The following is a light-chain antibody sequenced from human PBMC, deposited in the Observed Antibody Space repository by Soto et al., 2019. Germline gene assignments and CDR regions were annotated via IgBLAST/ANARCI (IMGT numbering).Light chain of an antibody. Sequence: DIQMTQSPSSVSASVGDTVSITCRASRDISSWLAWYQRKPGKAPKLLIYAASHLQRGVPSRFNGGGSGTHYTLTIDTLQPEDFATYYCQPGYSFPLTFGQGTRLEIK. CDR1: RDISSW. CDR3: QPGYSFPLT. CDR2: AAS. J-gene: IGKJ5*01. V-gene: IGKV1-12*01.